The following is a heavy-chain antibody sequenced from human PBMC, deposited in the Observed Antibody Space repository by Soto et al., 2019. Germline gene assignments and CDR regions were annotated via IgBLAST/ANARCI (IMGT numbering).Heavy chain of an antibody. CDR1: GFTFSSYA. D-gene: IGHD3-9*01. Sequence: LRLSCAASGFTFSSYAMSWVRQAPGKGLEWVSAISGSGGSTYYADSVKGRFTISRDNSKNTLYLQMNSLRAEDTAVYYCAKDKYYDILTGYFASNAFDIWGQGTMVTVSS. CDR3: AKDKYYDILTGYFASNAFDI. J-gene: IGHJ3*02. CDR2: ISGSGGST. V-gene: IGHV3-23*01.